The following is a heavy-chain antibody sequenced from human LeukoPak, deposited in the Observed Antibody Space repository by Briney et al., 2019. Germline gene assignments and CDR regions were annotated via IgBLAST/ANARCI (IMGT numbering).Heavy chain of an antibody. CDR1: GFTVSSNY. CDR2: IYSGGST. J-gene: IGHJ6*03. Sequence: GESLKISCAASGFTVSSNYMSWVRQAPGKGLEWVSVIYSGGSTYYADSVKGRFTISRDNSKNTLYLQMNSLRAEDTAVYYCARSGLYYYYYYMDVWGKGTTVTVSS. V-gene: IGHV3-53*01. D-gene: IGHD3-10*01. CDR3: ARSGLYYYYYYMDV.